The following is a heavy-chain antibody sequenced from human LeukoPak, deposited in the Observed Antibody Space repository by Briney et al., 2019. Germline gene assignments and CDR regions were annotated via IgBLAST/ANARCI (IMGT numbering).Heavy chain of an antibody. CDR1: GFTFSSYA. CDR3: ARDQGSLFGELLYYFDY. V-gene: IGHV3-30*04. CDR2: ISYDGSNK. J-gene: IGHJ4*02. D-gene: IGHD3-10*01. Sequence: GRSLRLSCAASGFTFSSYAMHWVRQAPGKGPEWVAVISYDGSNKYYADSVKGRFTISRDNSKNTLYLQMNSLRAEDTAVYYCARDQGSLFGELLYYFDYWGQGTLVTVSS.